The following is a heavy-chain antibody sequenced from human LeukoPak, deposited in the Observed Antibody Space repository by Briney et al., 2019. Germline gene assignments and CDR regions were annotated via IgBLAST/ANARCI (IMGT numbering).Heavy chain of an antibody. CDR2: INHSGST. D-gene: IGHD3-3*01. J-gene: IGHJ4*02. V-gene: IGHV4-34*01. CDR3: ARFRRITIFGVVIGFDY. Sequence: SETLSLTCAVYGGSLSGYYWSWIRQPPGKGLEWIGEINHSGSTNYNPSLKSRVTISVDTSKNQFSLKLSSVTAADTAVYYCARFRRITIFGVVIGFDYWGQGTLVTVSS. CDR1: GGSLSGYY.